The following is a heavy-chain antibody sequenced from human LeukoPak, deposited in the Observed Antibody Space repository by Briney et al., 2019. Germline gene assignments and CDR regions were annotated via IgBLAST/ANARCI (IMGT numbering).Heavy chain of an antibody. Sequence: GGSLRLSCAASGFTFSSYGIHWVRQAPGKGLEWVALISYDGSDKFFADSVRGRFTISRNNSKNTLYLQMNSLRVEDTAVYYCAKDLATKYSLDYWGQGILVTVSS. D-gene: IGHD5-12*01. CDR2: ISYDGSDK. CDR3: AKDLATKYSLDY. CDR1: GFTFSSYG. V-gene: IGHV3-30*18. J-gene: IGHJ4*02.